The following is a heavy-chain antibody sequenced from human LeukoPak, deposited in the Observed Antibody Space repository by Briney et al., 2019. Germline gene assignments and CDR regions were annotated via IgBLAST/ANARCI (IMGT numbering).Heavy chain of an antibody. CDR2: IYTSGST. Sequence: PETLSLTCTVSGGSISSYYWSWIRQPAGKGLEWIGRIYTSGSTNYNPSLKSRVTMSVDTSKNQFSLKLSSVTAADTAVYYCARDFSDCSSTSCYVGYYYYMDVWGKGTTVTVSS. CDR3: ARDFSDCSSTSCYVGYYYYMDV. V-gene: IGHV4-4*07. J-gene: IGHJ6*03. CDR1: GGSISSYY. D-gene: IGHD2-2*01.